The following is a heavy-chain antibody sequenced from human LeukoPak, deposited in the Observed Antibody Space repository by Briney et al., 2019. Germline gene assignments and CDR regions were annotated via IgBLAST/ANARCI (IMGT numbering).Heavy chain of an antibody. CDR2: INPGDSDT. Sequence: GESLKISCKGSGYNFASYWIGWVRQMPGKGLEWMGNINPGDSDTRYSPSFQGQVTMTVDKSINTAYLHWSSPKASDTAMYYCTRYQVPPGRDYFDYWGQGTLVTVSS. V-gene: IGHV5-51*01. D-gene: IGHD2-2*01. J-gene: IGHJ4*02. CDR1: GYNFASYW. CDR3: TRYQVPPGRDYFDY.